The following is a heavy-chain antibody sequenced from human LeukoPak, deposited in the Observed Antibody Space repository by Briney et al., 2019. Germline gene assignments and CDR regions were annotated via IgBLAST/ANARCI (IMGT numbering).Heavy chain of an antibody. V-gene: IGHV1-2*02. CDR2: INPNSGGT. CDR3: ARAPLYYYYMDV. Sequence: GASVKVSCKASGYSFINFGLSWVRQAPGQGLEWMGWINPNSGGTNYAQKFQGRVTMTRDASISTAYMELSRLRSDDTAVYYCARAPLYYYYMDVWGKGTTVTVSS. J-gene: IGHJ6*03. CDR1: GYSFINFG.